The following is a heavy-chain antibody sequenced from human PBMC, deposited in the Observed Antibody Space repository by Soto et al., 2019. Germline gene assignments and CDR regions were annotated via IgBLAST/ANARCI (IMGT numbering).Heavy chain of an antibody. CDR2: IYYSGST. Sequence: SETLSLTCTVSGDSISRNYWTWIRQSPGKGLEWIGHIYYSGSTKYNPSLKSRVIISIDTSKNQFSLRLTSVTAADTATYYCAIFWGDYGSNNWIDSWGQGALVTVSS. V-gene: IGHV4-59*01. CDR3: AIFWGDYGSNNWIDS. CDR1: GDSISRNY. D-gene: IGHD4-17*01. J-gene: IGHJ5*01.